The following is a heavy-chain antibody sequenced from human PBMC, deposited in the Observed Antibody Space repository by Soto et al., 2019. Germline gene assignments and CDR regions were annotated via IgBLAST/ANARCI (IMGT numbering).Heavy chain of an antibody. CDR2: IYHSGST. J-gene: IGHJ5*02. V-gene: IGHV4-4*02. CDR1: GGSISSSNW. Sequence: PSETLSLTCAVSGGSISSSNWWSWVRQPPGKGLEWIGEIYHSGSTNYNPSLKSRVTISVDKSKNQFSLKLSFVTAADTAVYYCARRYYGSGSYYKPDNWFDPWGQGTLVTVSS. D-gene: IGHD3-10*01. CDR3: ARRYYGSGSYYKPDNWFDP.